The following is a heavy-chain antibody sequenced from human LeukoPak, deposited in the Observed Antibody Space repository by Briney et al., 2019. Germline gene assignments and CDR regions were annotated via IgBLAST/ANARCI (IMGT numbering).Heavy chain of an antibody. D-gene: IGHD5-18*01. V-gene: IGHV3-21*01. J-gene: IGHJ5*02. Sequence: GGSLRLSCAASGFTFSSYSMNWVRQAPGKGLGWVSSISSSSSYIYYADSVKGRFTISRDNAKNSLYLQMNSLRAEDTAVYYCASSGYSYGDAWFDPWGQGTLVTVSS. CDR3: ASSGYSYGDAWFDP. CDR2: ISSSSSYI. CDR1: GFTFSSYS.